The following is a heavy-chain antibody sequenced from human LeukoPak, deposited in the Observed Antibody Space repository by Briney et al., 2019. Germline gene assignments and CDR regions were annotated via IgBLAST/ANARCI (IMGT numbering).Heavy chain of an antibody. CDR2: ISAYNGNT. Sequence: ASVKVSCKASGYTSTSYGISWVRQAPGQGLEWMGWISAYNGNTNYAQKLQGRVTMTTDTSTSTAYMELRSLRSDDTAVYYCARISYGAVAGPNDYWGQGTLVTVSS. D-gene: IGHD6-19*01. CDR3: ARISYGAVAGPNDY. J-gene: IGHJ4*02. V-gene: IGHV1-18*01. CDR1: GYTSTSYG.